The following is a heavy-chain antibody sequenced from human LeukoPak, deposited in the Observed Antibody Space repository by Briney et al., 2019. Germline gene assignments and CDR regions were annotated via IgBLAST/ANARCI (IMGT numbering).Heavy chain of an antibody. Sequence: PSETLSLTCTVSGGSIGSSYYYWGWIRQPPGRGLEWIGSIYYSGSTYYNPSLKSRVTISEDTSKNQFSLKLNSVTAADTAVYYCARRRIAAQGSLDYWGQGTLVTVSS. J-gene: IGHJ4*02. CDR3: ARRRIAAQGSLDY. V-gene: IGHV4-39*01. CDR1: GGSIGSSYYY. CDR2: IYYSGST. D-gene: IGHD6-6*01.